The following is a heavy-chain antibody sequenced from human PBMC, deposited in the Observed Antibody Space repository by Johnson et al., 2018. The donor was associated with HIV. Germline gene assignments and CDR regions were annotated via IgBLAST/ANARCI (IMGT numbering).Heavy chain of an antibody. V-gene: IGHV3-33*01. Sequence: VQLVESGGGVVQPGRSLRLSCAASGFTFSSYAMHWVRQAPGKGLEWVARIWFDGKNKNYADSVRGRFTISRDNAKKSLYLQMNSLRAEDTAVYYCARELRIAARGLAFDIWGQGTMVIVSS. D-gene: IGHD6-6*01. CDR2: IWFDGKNK. CDR3: ARELRIAARGLAFDI. CDR1: GFTFSSYA. J-gene: IGHJ3*02.